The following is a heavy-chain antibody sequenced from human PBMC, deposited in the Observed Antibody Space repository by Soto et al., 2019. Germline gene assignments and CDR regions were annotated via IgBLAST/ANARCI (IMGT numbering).Heavy chain of an antibody. Sequence: GGSLRLSCTASGFSFGDYAMNWFRQAPGKGLEWVGFIRSKVYGGTTEYATSVKGRFTISRDDSKSIAYLQMNSLKTEDTAVYYCTREPIYGDYASAYMDVWGKGTTVTVSS. V-gene: IGHV3-49*03. D-gene: IGHD4-17*01. CDR3: TREPIYGDYASAYMDV. J-gene: IGHJ6*03. CDR1: GFSFGDYA. CDR2: IRSKVYGGTT.